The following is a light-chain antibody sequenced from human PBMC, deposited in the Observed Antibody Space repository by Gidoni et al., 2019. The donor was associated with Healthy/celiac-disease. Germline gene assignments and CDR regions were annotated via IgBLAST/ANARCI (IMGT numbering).Light chain of an antibody. CDR3: NSRDNSGNRVV. CDR2: DKN. J-gene: IGLJ2*01. Sequence: SSELTQDPAVSVALGPTVRITCQGDSLRSYSASWYQQKPGQAPVLVIYDKNNRASGLPDRFSGSSSGNTASLTITGAQAEDEADYYCNSRDNSGNRVVFGGGTKLTVL. CDR1: SLRSYS. V-gene: IGLV3-19*01.